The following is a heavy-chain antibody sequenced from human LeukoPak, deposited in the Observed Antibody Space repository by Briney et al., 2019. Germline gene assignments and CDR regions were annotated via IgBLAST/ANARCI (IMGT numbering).Heavy chain of an antibody. CDR3: AKDFRIGYSAHFDY. Sequence: GGSLRLSCVGSGFTFRSHAMNWVRQAPEKGLEFVSGIYENGGTTYYADSVKGRFSISRDNSKNTLYLQMDSLRGEDTAVYYCAKDFRIGYSAHFDYWGQGALVTVSS. CDR2: IYENGGTT. J-gene: IGHJ4*02. CDR1: GFTFRSHA. V-gene: IGHV3-23*01. D-gene: IGHD2-21*01.